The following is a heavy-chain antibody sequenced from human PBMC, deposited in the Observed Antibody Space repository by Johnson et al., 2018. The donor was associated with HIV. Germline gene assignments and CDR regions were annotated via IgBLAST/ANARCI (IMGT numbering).Heavy chain of an antibody. CDR1: GFTFSSYD. CDR2: IGTAGDT. J-gene: IGHJ3*02. V-gene: IGHV3-13*01. D-gene: IGHD3-10*01. Sequence: VQLVESGGGLVQPGGSLRLSCAASGFTFSSYDMHWVRQATGKGLEWVSAIGTAGDTYYPGSVKGRFTISRDNSKNTLYLQMGSLRAEDMAVYYCARDTKSGSYLEGTGAFDIWGQGTMVTVSS. CDR3: ARDTKSGSYLEGTGAFDI.